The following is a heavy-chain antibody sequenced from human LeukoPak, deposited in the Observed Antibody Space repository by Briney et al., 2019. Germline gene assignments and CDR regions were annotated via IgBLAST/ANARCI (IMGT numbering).Heavy chain of an antibody. J-gene: IGHJ4*02. CDR3: ARRGSNVVATQYY. V-gene: IGHV4-39*01. Sequence: PSETLSLTCTVSGGSISTYCWGWIRQPPGKGLEWIGSIYYSGSTYYNPSLKSRVTISVDTSKNQFSLKLSSVTAADTAVYYCARRGSNVVATQYYWGQGTLVTVSS. D-gene: IGHD5-12*01. CDR1: GGSISTYC. CDR2: IYYSGST.